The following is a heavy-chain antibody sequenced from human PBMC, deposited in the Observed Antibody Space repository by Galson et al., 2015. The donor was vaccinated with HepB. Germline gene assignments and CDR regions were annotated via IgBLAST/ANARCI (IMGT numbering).Heavy chain of an antibody. CDR1: GYTFTSYA. V-gene: IGHV3-30-3*01. D-gene: IGHD4-23*01. CDR3: ARGGSDYGGNLDY. Sequence: SCKASGYTFTSYAMHWVRQAPGKGLEWVAVISYDGSNKYYADSVKGRFTISRDNSKNTLYLQMNSLRAEDTAVYYCARGGSDYGGNLDYWGQGTLVTVSS. CDR2: ISYDGSNK. J-gene: IGHJ4*02.